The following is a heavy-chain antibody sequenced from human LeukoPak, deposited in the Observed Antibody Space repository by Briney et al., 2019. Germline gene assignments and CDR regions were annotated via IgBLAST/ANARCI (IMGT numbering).Heavy chain of an antibody. J-gene: IGHJ3*02. D-gene: IGHD3-16*01. CDR3: ARDDDYVWGSYAFDI. V-gene: IGHV3-21*01. CDR2: ISSSSSYI. CDR1: GFTFSSYS. Sequence: GGSLRLSCAASGFTFSSYSMNWVRQAPGKGLEWVSSISSSSSYIYYADSVKGRFTISRDNAKNSLYLQMNSLRAEDTAVYYCARDDDYVWGSYAFDIWGQGTMVTVSS.